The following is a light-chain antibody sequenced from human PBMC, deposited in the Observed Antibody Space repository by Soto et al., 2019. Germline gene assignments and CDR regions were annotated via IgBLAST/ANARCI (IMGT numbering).Light chain of an antibody. V-gene: IGLV2-14*03. CDR3: ASFTRSSTVV. Sequence: QSALTQPASVSGSPGQSIAISCTGTSSDIGAYNYVSWYQQHPGDVPKLMIYDVSQRPSGISDRFSGSKSGSTASLTISGLQPEDEADYYCASFTRSSTVVFGGGTKLTVL. CDR1: SSDIGAYNY. J-gene: IGLJ3*02. CDR2: DVS.